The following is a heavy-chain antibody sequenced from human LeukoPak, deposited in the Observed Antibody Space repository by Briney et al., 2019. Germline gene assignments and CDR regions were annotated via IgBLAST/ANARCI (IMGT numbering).Heavy chain of an antibody. CDR3: AREDSYYYGSGSYPFDY. D-gene: IGHD3-10*01. V-gene: IGHV3-30*02. Sequence: RGSLRLSCAASGFTFSSYAMHWVRQAPGKGLEWVAFIRYDGSNKYYADSVKGRFTISRDNAKNSLYLQMNSLRAEDTAVYYCAREDSYYYGSGSYPFDYWGQGTLVTVSS. CDR2: IRYDGSNK. J-gene: IGHJ4*02. CDR1: GFTFSSYA.